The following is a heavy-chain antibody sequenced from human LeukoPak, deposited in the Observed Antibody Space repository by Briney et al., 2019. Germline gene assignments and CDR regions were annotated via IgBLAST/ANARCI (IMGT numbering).Heavy chain of an antibody. V-gene: IGHV4-34*01. CDR3: ASDSPGVPFDY. CDR2: INHSGST. Sequence: TSETLSLTCAVYGGSFSGYYWSWIRQPPGKGLEWIGEINHSGSTNYNPSLKSRVTISVDTSKNQFSLKLSSVTAADTAVYYCASDSPGVPFDYWGQGTLVTVSS. CDR1: GGSFSGYY. D-gene: IGHD2-2*01. J-gene: IGHJ4*02.